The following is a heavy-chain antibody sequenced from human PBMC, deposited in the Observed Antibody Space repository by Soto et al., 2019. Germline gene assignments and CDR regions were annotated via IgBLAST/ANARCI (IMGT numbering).Heavy chain of an antibody. CDR1: GGTFTSYY. J-gene: IGHJ3*02. D-gene: IGHD3-9*01. Sequence: ASVKVSCKASGGTFTSYYMHWVRQAPGQGLEWMGIINPSGGSTSYAQKFQGRVTMTRDTSTSTVYMELSSLRSEDTAVYYCARWPQLERYFAIDAFDIWGQGTMVTVSS. CDR3: ARWPQLERYFAIDAFDI. CDR2: INPSGGST. V-gene: IGHV1-46*03.